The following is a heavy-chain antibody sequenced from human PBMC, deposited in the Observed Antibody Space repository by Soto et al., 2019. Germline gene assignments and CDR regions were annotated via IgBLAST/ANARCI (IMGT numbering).Heavy chain of an antibody. CDR2: IKSKTDGGTT. CDR1: GFTFSDAW. V-gene: IGHV3-15*01. D-gene: IGHD2-2*01. J-gene: IGHJ4*02. CDR3: TSPYCSTTSCCR. Sequence: EVQLVESGGGLVKPGGSLRLSCAASGFTFSDAWMTWVRQAPGKGLEWVGRIKSKTDGGTTDYAAPVKGRFTISRDDSKNTLYLQMNSLKTEDTAVYYCTSPYCSTTSCCRWGQGTLVTVSS.